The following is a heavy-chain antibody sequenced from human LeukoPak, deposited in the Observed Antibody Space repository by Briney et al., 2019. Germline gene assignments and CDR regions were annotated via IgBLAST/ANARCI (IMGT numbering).Heavy chain of an antibody. J-gene: IGHJ3*02. CDR3: ARPVPWCRRAFDI. CDR1: GYTFTSYD. V-gene: IGHV1-8*03. CDR2: MNPNSGNT. D-gene: IGHD2-8*02. Sequence: ASVKVSCTASGYTFTSYDINWVRQATGQGLEWMGWMNPNSGNTGYAQKFQGRVTITRNTSISTAYMELSSLRSEDTAVYYCARPVPWCRRAFDIWGQGTMVTVSS.